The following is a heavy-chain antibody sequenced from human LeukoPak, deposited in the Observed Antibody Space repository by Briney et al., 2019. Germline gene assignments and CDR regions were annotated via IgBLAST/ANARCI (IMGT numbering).Heavy chain of an antibody. V-gene: IGHV3-30*02. CDR3: AKPRSSGWYAYDFDY. CDR1: GFTFSTYG. J-gene: IGHJ4*02. CDR2: ITDEGSNK. Sequence: GGSLRLSCAASGFTFSTYGMHWVRQTPSKGLEWVTFITDEGSNKYYTDSVKGRFTISRDNSKNTLYLQMNSLRAEDTAVYYCAKPRSSGWYAYDFDYWGQGTLVTVSS. D-gene: IGHD6-19*01.